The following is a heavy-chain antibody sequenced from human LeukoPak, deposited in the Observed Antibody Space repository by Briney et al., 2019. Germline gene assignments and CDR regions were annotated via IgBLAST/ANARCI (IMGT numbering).Heavy chain of an antibody. Sequence: SETLSLTCTLSGGSISSSSYYWGWIRQPPGKGLEWIGSIYYSGSTYYNPSLKSRVTISVDTSKNQFSLKLSSVTAADTPVYYCVRHRDDYGGPLGYWGEGTLVTVSS. D-gene: IGHD4-23*01. CDR1: GGSISSSSYY. CDR3: VRHRDDYGGPLGY. CDR2: IYYSGST. J-gene: IGHJ4*02. V-gene: IGHV4-39*01.